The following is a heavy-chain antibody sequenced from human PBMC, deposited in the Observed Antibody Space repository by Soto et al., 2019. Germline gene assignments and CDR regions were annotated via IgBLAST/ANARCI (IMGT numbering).Heavy chain of an antibody. J-gene: IGHJ4*02. V-gene: IGHV3-21*01. D-gene: IGHD6-19*01. CDR1: GFTFSSNS. Sequence: EVQLVESGGGLVKPGGSLRLSCAASGFTFSSNSMKWVRQAPGKGLEWVSLISSSSSYIYYADSVKGRFTISRDNAKNPLYLQMSGLRAEDTAGSYCARVGYSSGWLPDYWGQGTLVTVSS. CDR3: ARVGYSSGWLPDY. CDR2: ISSSSSYI.